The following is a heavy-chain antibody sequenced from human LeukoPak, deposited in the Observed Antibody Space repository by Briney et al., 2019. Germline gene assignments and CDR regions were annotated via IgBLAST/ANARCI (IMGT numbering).Heavy chain of an antibody. CDR3: AKESRSFFDI. CDR2: MNPNSGNT. Sequence: ASVKVSCKASGYTFTSYDINWVRQATGQGLEWMGWMNPNSGNTGYAQKFQGRGTMTRNTSITTAYMELSSLRAEDTAVYYCAKESRSFFDIWGQGTMVTVSS. CDR1: GYTFTSYD. J-gene: IGHJ3*02. V-gene: IGHV1-8*01. D-gene: IGHD3-10*01.